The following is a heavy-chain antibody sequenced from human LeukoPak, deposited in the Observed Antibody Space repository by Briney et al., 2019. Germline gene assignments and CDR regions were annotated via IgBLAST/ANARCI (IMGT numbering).Heavy chain of an antibody. Sequence: PGGSLRLSCAASGFTVSGNYMSWVRQAPGQGLEWVSLIYNDERTYYRDSVQGRFTISRDNSKSTLCLQMNSLRAEDTAVYYCAKQLGYCSDGSCYFPYWGQGTLVTVSS. CDR3: AKQLGYCSDGSCYFPY. D-gene: IGHD2-15*01. V-gene: IGHV3-53*01. CDR2: IYNDERT. CDR1: GFTVSGNY. J-gene: IGHJ4*02.